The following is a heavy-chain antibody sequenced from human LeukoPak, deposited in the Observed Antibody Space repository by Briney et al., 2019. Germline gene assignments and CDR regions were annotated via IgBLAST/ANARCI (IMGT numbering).Heavy chain of an antibody. V-gene: IGHV4-39*01. J-gene: IGHJ4*02. CDR3: ARSYYYDYSHIDY. Sequence: SETLTLTCTVSGDSISTSSYYWGWIRQPPGKGLEWLGSIYYSGSTYYNPSLKSRVTISVDTSKNQFSLNLYSVTAADTAVFYCARSYYYDYSHIDYWGQGTMVTVSS. CDR2: IYYSGST. D-gene: IGHD3-22*01. CDR1: GDSISTSSYY.